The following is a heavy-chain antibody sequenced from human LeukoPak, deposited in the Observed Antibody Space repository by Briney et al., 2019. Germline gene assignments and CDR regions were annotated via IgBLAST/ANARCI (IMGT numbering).Heavy chain of an antibody. CDR2: MYTSGAT. J-gene: IGHJ4*02. Sequence: SETLSLTCTVSGDSISNYYWSWIRQPAGKGLEWVGRMYTSGATNYNPSLKSRTTMSVDTSKNQLSLRLSSVTAADRAVYYCARGPDNWNSLFDFWGQGTLVTVSS. CDR1: GDSISNYY. V-gene: IGHV4-4*07. CDR3: ARGPDNWNSLFDF. D-gene: IGHD1-7*01.